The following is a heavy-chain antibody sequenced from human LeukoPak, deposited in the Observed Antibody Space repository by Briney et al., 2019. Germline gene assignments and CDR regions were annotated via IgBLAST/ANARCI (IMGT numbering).Heavy chain of an antibody. D-gene: IGHD1-26*01. V-gene: IGHV3-21*01. CDR2: ISSSSSYI. J-gene: IGHJ5*02. CDR3: ARTRIVGATLDP. CDR1: GFTFSSYS. Sequence: GGSLRLSCAASGFTFSSYSMNWVRQAPGKGLEWVSSISSSSSYIYYADSVKGRFTISRDNAKNSLYLQMNSLRAEDTAVYYCARTRIVGATLDPWGQGTLVTVS.